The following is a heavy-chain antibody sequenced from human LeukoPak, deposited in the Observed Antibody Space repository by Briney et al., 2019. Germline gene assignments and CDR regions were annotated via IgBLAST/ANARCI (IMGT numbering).Heavy chain of an antibody. CDR3: AKDGYSYGAGYFDY. Sequence: GRSLRLSCAASGFTFDDYAMHWVRQAPGKGLEWVSGISWNSGSIGYADSVKGRFTISRDNAKNSLYLQMNSLRAEDTALYYCAKDGYSYGAGYFDYWGQGTLVTVSS. CDR1: GFTFDDYA. D-gene: IGHD5-18*01. V-gene: IGHV3-9*01. J-gene: IGHJ4*02. CDR2: ISWNSGSI.